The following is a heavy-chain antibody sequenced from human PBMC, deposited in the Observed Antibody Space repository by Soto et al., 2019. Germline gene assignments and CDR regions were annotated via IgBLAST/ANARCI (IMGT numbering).Heavy chain of an antibody. J-gene: IGHJ4*02. V-gene: IGHV3-30*19. Sequence: QVQLVESGGGVVQPGASLRLSCAASGFRFKSFVMHWVRQAPGKGLEWVAFTSYDGNNKDYGDSVKGRFTVSRDNSQNILHLHMDFLRPEDTALYYCARWGTTGGFDLWGQGTLVSVSS. CDR2: TSYDGNNK. CDR1: GFRFKSFV. CDR3: ARWGTTGGFDL. D-gene: IGHD3-16*01.